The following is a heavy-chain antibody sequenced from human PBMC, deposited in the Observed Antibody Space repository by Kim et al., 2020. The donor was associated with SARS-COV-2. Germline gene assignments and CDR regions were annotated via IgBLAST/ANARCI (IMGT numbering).Heavy chain of an antibody. CDR3: ARGDYGDYSSWHFDY. V-gene: IGHV3-21*01. D-gene: IGHD4-17*01. J-gene: IGHJ4*01. Sequence: GGSLRLSCAASGLTFSGYNMNWVRQAPGKGLEWVSSISSSDTYINYADSVKGRFTISRDNARNSVYLQMNSLRAEDTAVYYCARGDYGDYSSWHFDYWG. CDR1: GLTFSGYN. CDR2: ISSSDTYI.